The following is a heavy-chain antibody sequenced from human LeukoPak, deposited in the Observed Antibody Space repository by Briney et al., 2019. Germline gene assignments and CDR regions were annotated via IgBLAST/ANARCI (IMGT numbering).Heavy chain of an antibody. CDR1: GDSISSHY. CDR3: ARAALYGSGLPYYYYGTDV. V-gene: IGHV4-59*11. J-gene: IGHJ6*02. Sequence: PSETLSLTCTVSGDSISSHYWSWMRQTPGKGLEWIGYIYHSGSTYYNPSLKSRVTISVDRSKNQFSLKLSSVTAADTAVYYCARAALYGSGLPYYYYGTDVWGQGTTVTVSS. D-gene: IGHD3-10*01. CDR2: IYHSGST.